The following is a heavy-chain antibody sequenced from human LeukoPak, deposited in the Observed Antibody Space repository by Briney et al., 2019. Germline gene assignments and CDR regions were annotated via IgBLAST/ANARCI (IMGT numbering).Heavy chain of an antibody. Sequence: GRSLRLSCAASGFTFSSYAMNWVRQAPGKGLEWVAVISYDGSTTYYADSVKGRFTISRDNSKNTLYLQMNSLRAEDTAVYYCARENDCSGGSCYDFDYWGQGTLVTVSS. CDR3: ARENDCSGGSCYDFDY. D-gene: IGHD2-15*01. CDR2: ISYDGSTT. CDR1: GFTFSSYA. J-gene: IGHJ4*02. V-gene: IGHV3-30*14.